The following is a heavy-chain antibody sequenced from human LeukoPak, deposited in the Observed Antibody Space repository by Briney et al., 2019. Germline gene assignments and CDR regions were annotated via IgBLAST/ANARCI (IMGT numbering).Heavy chain of an antibody. J-gene: IGHJ6*03. CDR2: IIPIFGTA. Sequence: ASVKVSCKASGGTFSSYAISWVRQAPGQGLEWMGGIIPIFGTANYAQKFQGRVTITTDESTTTAYMELSSLRSEDTAVYYCARDLSRQWFGPKVYYYYMDVWGKGTTVTVSS. V-gene: IGHV1-69*05. CDR1: GGTFSSYA. D-gene: IGHD3-10*01. CDR3: ARDLSRQWFGPKVYYYYMDV.